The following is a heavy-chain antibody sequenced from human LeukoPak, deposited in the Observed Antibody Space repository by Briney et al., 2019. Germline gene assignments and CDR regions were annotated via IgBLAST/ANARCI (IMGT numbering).Heavy chain of an antibody. Sequence: GGSLRLSCAASGFTFSSYWMSWVRQAPGKGLEWVANIKQDGSEKYYVDSVKGRFTISRDNAKNSLYLQMYSLRAEDTAVYYCARARRLVATPYDYWGQGTLVTVSS. V-gene: IGHV3-7*01. J-gene: IGHJ4*02. CDR1: GFTFSSYW. CDR3: ARARRLVATPYDY. D-gene: IGHD5-12*01. CDR2: IKQDGSEK.